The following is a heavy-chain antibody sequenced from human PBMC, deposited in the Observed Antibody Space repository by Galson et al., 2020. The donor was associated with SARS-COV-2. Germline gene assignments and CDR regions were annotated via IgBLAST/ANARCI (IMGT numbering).Heavy chain of an antibody. D-gene: IGHD5-12*01. CDR1: GYTFTSYC. CDR3: ARGGDIVATTGYFMDV. Sequence: ASVTVSCKASGYTFTSYCMHWVRQAPGQGLEWMGIINPSGGSTSYAQKFQGRVTMTRDTSTSTVYMELSSLRSEDTAVYYCARGGDIVATTGYFMDVWGKGTTVTVSS. CDR2: INPSGGST. V-gene: IGHV1-46*01. J-gene: IGHJ6*03.